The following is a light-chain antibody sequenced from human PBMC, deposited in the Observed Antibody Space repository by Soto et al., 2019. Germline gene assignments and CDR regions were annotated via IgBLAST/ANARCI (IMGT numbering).Light chain of an antibody. Sequence: QSALTQPASVSGSPGQSITISCTGTTSDVGRYNYVSWYQQHPGKAPKLIIYDVSNRPSGVSNRFSGSKSGNTASLTISGLQAEDGADYYCNSYTSTSTYVFGTGTKLTVL. CDR2: DVS. J-gene: IGLJ1*01. CDR1: TSDVGRYNY. V-gene: IGLV2-14*01. CDR3: NSYTSTSTYV.